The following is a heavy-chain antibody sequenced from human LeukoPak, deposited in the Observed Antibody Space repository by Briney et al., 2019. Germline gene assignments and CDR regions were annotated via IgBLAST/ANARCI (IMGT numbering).Heavy chain of an antibody. CDR2: ISSSSSYI. V-gene: IGHV3-21*01. D-gene: IGHD2-21*02. CDR1: GFSFSSYT. CDR3: ARDGRCGGDCYAS. J-gene: IGHJ4*02. Sequence: PGGSLRLSCAASGFSFSSYTMNWVRQAPGKGLEWVSIISSSSSYIYYADSVKGRFTISRDNAKNALYLQMNSLRVEDTAVYYCARDGRCGGDCYASWGQGTLVTVSS.